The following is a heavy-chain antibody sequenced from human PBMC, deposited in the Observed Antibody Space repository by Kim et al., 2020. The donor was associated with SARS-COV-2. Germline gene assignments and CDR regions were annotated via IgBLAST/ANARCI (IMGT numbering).Heavy chain of an antibody. D-gene: IGHD5-18*01. CDR3: AGVGGYSYVHFDY. J-gene: IGHJ4*02. V-gene: IGHV1-3*01. Sequence: YSQKFQGRVSITRDASTSTAYMELSSLRSEDTAVDYCAGVGGYSYVHFDYWGQGTLVTVSS.